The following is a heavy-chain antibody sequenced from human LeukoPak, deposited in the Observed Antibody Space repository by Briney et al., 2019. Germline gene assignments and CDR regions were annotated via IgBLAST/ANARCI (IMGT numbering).Heavy chain of an antibody. V-gene: IGHV4-39*07. CDR2: IFYSGST. J-gene: IGHJ4*02. Sequence: SETLSLTCTVSGGSISTSNYYWGWIRQPPGKGLEWIGNIFYSGSTNYNPSLKSRVTISVDTSKNQFSLKLSSVTAADTAVYYCARGPRYYYGSGSTHFDYWGQGTLVTVSS. D-gene: IGHD3-10*01. CDR3: ARGPRYYYGSGSTHFDY. CDR1: GGSISTSNYY.